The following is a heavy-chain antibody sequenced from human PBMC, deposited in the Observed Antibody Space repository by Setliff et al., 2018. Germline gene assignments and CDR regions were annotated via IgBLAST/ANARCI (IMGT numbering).Heavy chain of an antibody. Sequence: PGGSLRLSCAASGFTFSSYGMNWVRRAPGKGLEWVAIIKQDGSEKYYVDSVKGRFTISRDNTRNSLYLQMNSLRAEDTAVYYCAKDIYGSGSYAVGGYFDYWGQGTQVTVSS. CDR1: GFTFSSYG. J-gene: IGHJ4*02. V-gene: IGHV3-7*01. D-gene: IGHD3-10*01. CDR3: AKDIYGSGSYAVGGYFDY. CDR2: IKQDGSEK.